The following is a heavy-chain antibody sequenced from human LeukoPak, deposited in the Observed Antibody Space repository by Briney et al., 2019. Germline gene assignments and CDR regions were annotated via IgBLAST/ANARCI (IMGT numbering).Heavy chain of an antibody. D-gene: IGHD3-3*01. V-gene: IGHV4-34*01. Sequence: SETLSLTCAVYGGSFSGYYWSWIRQPPGKGLEWIGEINHSGSTNYNPPLKSRVTISVDTSKNQFSLKLSSVTAADTAVYYCARRGYDFWSGYRPPYFDYWGQGTLVTVSS. CDR3: ARRGYDFWSGYRPPYFDY. CDR2: INHSGST. CDR1: GGSFSGYY. J-gene: IGHJ4*02.